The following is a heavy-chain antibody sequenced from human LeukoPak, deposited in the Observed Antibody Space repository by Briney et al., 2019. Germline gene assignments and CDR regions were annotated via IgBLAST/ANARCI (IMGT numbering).Heavy chain of an antibody. CDR1: GGPISSSYY. Sequence: PSETLSLTCIVSGGPISSSYYWGWIRQPPGKGLEWIGSIYYGGSTYYNPSLESRVSISVDTPKNQFSLKLRSVTAADTATYFCARAGYASGNYCTNFISWGQGSLVTVSS. V-gene: IGHV4-39*01. CDR2: IYYGGST. CDR3: ARAGYASGNYCTNFIS. J-gene: IGHJ4*02. D-gene: IGHD2-8*01.